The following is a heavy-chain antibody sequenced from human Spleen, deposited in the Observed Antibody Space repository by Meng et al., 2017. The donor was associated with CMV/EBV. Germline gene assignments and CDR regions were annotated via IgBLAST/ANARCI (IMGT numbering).Heavy chain of an antibody. CDR3: ARDRMDIVVVIGDY. Sequence: GESLKISCAASGFTFSSYAMSWVRQAPGKGLEWISDISGSGSHTYYADSVKGRFTISRDNAKKSLYLQMNSLRAEDTAVYYCARDRMDIVVVIGDYWGQGTPVTVSS. V-gene: IGHV3-21*05. D-gene: IGHD2-15*01. CDR1: GFTFSSYA. J-gene: IGHJ4*02. CDR2: ISGSGSHT.